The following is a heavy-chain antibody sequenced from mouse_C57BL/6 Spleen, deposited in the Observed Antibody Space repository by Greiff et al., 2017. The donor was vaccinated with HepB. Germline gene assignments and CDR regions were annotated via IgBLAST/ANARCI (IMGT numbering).Heavy chain of an antibody. Sequence: VQLQQPGAELVKPGASVKVSCKASGYTFTSYWMHWVKQRPGQGLEWIGRIHPSDSDTNYNQKFKGKATLTVDKSSSTAYMQLSSLTSEDSAVYYCAIESSFYDGYYELYAMDYWGQGTSVTVSS. CDR2: IHPSDSDT. CDR1: GYTFTSYW. J-gene: IGHJ4*01. D-gene: IGHD2-3*01. CDR3: AIESSFYDGYYELYAMDY. V-gene: IGHV1-74*01.